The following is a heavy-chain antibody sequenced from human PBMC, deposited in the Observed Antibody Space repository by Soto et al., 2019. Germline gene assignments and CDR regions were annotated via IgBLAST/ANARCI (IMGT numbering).Heavy chain of an antibody. J-gene: IGHJ3*02. V-gene: IGHV3-48*03. CDR2: ISSSGFTT. D-gene: IGHD3-22*01. CDR1: GFTFSTHE. Sequence: PGGSLRLSCAASGFTFSTHEMNWVRQAPGKGLEWVSYISSSGFTTYYADSVKGRFTVSRDNAKNSLYLQMNSLRAEDSAVYYCARGLTYYYDSRGYSDAFDIWGQGTMVTVSS. CDR3: ARGLTYYYDSRGYSDAFDI.